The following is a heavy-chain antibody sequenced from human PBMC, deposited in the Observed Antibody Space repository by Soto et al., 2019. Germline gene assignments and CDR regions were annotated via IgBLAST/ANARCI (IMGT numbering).Heavy chain of an antibody. D-gene: IGHD1-7*01. Sequence: SETLSLTCAVSGGSISSSNWWSWDRQPPGKGLGWIGEIYHSGSTNYNPSLKSRVTISVDKSKNQFSLKLSSVTAADTAVYYCARDRRNYAYYYYGMDVWGQGTTVT. CDR3: ARDRRNYAYYYYGMDV. V-gene: IGHV4-4*02. CDR1: GGSISSSNW. J-gene: IGHJ6*02. CDR2: IYHSGST.